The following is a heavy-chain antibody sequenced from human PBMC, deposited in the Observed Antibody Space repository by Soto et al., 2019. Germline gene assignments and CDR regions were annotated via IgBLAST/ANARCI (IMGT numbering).Heavy chain of an antibody. CDR2: IYTSGST. D-gene: IGHD3-3*01. CDR3: ARDQNYDFWSGYFTGNWFDP. Sequence: PSETLSLTCTVSGGSNSSYYWSWIRQPAGKGLEWIGRIYTSGSTNYNPSLKSRVTMSVDTSKNQFSLKLSSVTAADTAVYYCARDQNYDFWSGYFTGNWFDPWGQGTLVTVSS. CDR1: GGSNSSYY. J-gene: IGHJ5*02. V-gene: IGHV4-4*07.